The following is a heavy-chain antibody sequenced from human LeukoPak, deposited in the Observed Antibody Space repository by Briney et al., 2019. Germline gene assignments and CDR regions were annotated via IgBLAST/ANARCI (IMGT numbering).Heavy chain of an antibody. CDR1: GFTFSSYE. Sequence: GGSLRLSCAASGFTFSSYEMNWVRQAPGKGLEWVSYISSSGSTIYYADSVKGRFTISRDNAKNSLYLHMNSLRAEDTAVYYCSRGGGNYGYNYWGPGTLVAVSS. CDR3: SRGGGNYGYNY. D-gene: IGHD5-18*01. J-gene: IGHJ4*02. CDR2: ISSSGSTI. V-gene: IGHV3-48*03.